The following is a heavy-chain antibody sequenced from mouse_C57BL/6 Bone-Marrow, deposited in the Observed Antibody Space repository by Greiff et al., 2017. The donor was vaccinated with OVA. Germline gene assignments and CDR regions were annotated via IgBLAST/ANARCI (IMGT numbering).Heavy chain of an antibody. CDR1: GYTFTSYW. Sequence: VQLKQPGAELVRPGSSVKLSCKASGYTFTSYWMDWVKQRPGQGLEWIGNIYPSDSETHYNQKFKDKATLTVDKSSSTAYMQLSSLTSEDSAVYYCARLEHYYGSRYFDVWGTGTTVTVSS. CDR3: ARLEHYYGSRYFDV. CDR2: IYPSDSET. D-gene: IGHD1-1*01. J-gene: IGHJ1*03. V-gene: IGHV1-61*01.